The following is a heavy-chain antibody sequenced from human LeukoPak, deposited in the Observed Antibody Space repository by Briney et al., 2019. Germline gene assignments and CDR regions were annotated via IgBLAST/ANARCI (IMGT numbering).Heavy chain of an antibody. Sequence: TGGSLRLSCAASGFTFDDYAMRWVRQAPGKGLEWVSGISWNSGSIGYADSVKGRFTISRDNAKNSLYLQMNSLRAEDTALYYCAKAELLDYFDYWGQGTLVTVSS. CDR1: GFTFDDYA. CDR3: AKAELLDYFDY. CDR2: ISWNSGSI. J-gene: IGHJ4*02. D-gene: IGHD1-26*01. V-gene: IGHV3-9*01.